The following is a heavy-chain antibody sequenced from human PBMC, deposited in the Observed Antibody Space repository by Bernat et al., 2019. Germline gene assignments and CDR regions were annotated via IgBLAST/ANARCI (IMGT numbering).Heavy chain of an antibody. V-gene: IGHV3-7*03. CDR1: GITFSSYW. J-gene: IGHJ5*02. D-gene: IGHD3-3*01. Sequence: EVQLVESGGGLVQPGGSLRLSCAASGITFSSYWMSWVRQAPGKGLEWVANINQEGSEKYYVDSVKGRFTFSRDNAKNSLFLQMNSLRAEDTAVYYCARLHHDSNWLDPWGQGTLVTVSS. CDR2: INQEGSEK. CDR3: ARLHHDSNWLDP.